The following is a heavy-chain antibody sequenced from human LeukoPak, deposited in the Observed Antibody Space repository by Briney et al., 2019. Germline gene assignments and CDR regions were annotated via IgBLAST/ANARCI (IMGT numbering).Heavy chain of an antibody. J-gene: IGHJ4*02. V-gene: IGHV4-59*11. CDR1: GASISSHY. Sequence: SETLSLTCTVSGASISSHYWSWVRQPPGKGLEWLGYIYYSGSTNYNPSLESRVTISVDTSKNQFSLKLSPVTAADTAVYYCAGGSDGSFSSVDYWGQGTLVTVSS. CDR2: IYYSGST. CDR3: AGGSDGSFSSVDY. D-gene: IGHD1-26*01.